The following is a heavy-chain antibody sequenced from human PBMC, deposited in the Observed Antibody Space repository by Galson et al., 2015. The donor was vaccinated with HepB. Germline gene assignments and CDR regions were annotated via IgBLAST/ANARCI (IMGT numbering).Heavy chain of an antibody. CDR2: IKQDGSEK. V-gene: IGHV3-7*03. Sequence: SLRLSCAASGFTFSSYWMSWVRQAPGKGLEWVANIKQDGSEKYYVDSVKGRFTISRDNAKNSLYLQMNSLRAEDTAVYYCARDRFTMVRGPFDYWGQGTLVTVSS. CDR3: ARDRFTMVRGPFDY. J-gene: IGHJ4*02. D-gene: IGHD3-10*01. CDR1: GFTFSSYW.